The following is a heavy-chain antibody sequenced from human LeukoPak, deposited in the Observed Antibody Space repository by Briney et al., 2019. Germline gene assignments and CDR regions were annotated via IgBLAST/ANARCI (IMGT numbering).Heavy chain of an antibody. CDR1: GFTFSLYW. D-gene: IGHD3-9*01. Sequence: GGSLRLSCAASGFTFSLYWMNWVRRAPGKGLEWVANIKQDGSERNYVDSVKGRFTISRDNAKNSLYLQMNNLRVEDTAMYYCAGGTGFIIKDWGQGTLVTVSS. V-gene: IGHV3-7*03. J-gene: IGHJ4*02. CDR2: IKQDGSER. CDR3: AGGTGFIIKD.